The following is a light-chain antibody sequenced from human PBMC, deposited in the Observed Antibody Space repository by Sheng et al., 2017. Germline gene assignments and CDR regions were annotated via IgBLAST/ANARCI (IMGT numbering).Light chain of an antibody. V-gene: IGKV1-27*01. J-gene: IGKJ1*01. CDR2: DAF. CDR3: QTYNNALWT. Sequence: IQLTQSPSSLSASVGDRVTITCRASQGISNYLAWYQQTPGKAPKLLIYDAFTLQSGVPSRFTGSGYDTDFSLTISSLQPEDVATYYCQTYNNALWTFGQGTRVEV. CDR1: QGISNY.